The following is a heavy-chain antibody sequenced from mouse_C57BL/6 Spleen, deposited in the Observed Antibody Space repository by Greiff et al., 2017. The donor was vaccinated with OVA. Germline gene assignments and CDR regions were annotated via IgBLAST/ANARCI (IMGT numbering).Heavy chain of an antibody. CDR3: ARGEDGYYVPWYFDV. CDR2: IYPSDSET. CDR1: GYTFTSYW. V-gene: IGHV1-61*01. J-gene: IGHJ1*03. Sequence: QVQLKQPGAELVRPGSSVKLSCKASGYTFTSYWMDWVKQRPGQGLEWIGNIYPSDSETHYNQKFKDKATLTVDKSSSTAYMQLSSLTSEDSAVYYCARGEDGYYVPWYFDVWGTGTTVTVSS. D-gene: IGHD2-3*01.